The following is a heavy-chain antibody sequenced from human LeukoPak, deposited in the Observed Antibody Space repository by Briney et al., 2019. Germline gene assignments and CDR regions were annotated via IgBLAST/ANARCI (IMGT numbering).Heavy chain of an antibody. CDR3: ARVGATGTTSPFDY. CDR1: GGSISSHY. D-gene: IGHD1-1*01. V-gene: IGHV4-59*11. CDR2: IYYSGST. J-gene: IGHJ4*02. Sequence: SETLSLTCTISGGSISSHYWSWIRQPPGKGLEWIGYIYYSGSTNYNPSLKSRVTISVDTSKNQFSLKLSSVTAADTAVYYCARVGATGTTSPFDYWGQGTLVTVSS.